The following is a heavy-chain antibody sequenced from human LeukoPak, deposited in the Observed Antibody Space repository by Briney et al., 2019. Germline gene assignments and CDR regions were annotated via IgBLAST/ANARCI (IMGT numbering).Heavy chain of an antibody. Sequence: GASVTVSCKASGGTFSSYAISWVRQAPGQGLEWMGRIIPILGIANYAQKFQGRVTITADKSTSTAYMELSSLRSEDTAVYYCARDPTYCSGGSCPDYWGQGTLVTVSS. D-gene: IGHD2-15*01. CDR2: IIPILGIA. J-gene: IGHJ4*02. CDR3: ARDPTYCSGGSCPDY. V-gene: IGHV1-69*04. CDR1: GGTFSSYA.